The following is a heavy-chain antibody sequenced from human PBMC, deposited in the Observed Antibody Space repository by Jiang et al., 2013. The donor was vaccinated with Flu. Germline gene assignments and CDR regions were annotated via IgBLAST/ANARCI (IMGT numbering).Heavy chain of an antibody. J-gene: IGHJ4*02. V-gene: IGHV5-51*01. D-gene: IGHD2-2*02. CDR3: ARGMTYCSGTSCNTAAFD. Sequence: VQLVESGAEVKKPGESLKISCKGSGYSFISYWIGWVRQMPGKGLEWMGIIYPDDSDTRYSPSFQGQVTISADKSISAAYLQWGSLKASDTAIYYCARGMTYCSGTSCNTAAFDYGAREPWVTVSS. CDR2: IYPDDSDT. CDR1: GYSFISYW.